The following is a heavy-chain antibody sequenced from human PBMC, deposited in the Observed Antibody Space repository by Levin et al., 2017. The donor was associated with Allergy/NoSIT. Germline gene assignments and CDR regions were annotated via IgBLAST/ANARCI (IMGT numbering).Heavy chain of an antibody. CDR2: IDYRGRT. J-gene: IGHJ4*02. CDR1: GGSVSSGSYY. Sequence: SSETLSLTCTVSGGSVSSGSYYWTWIRQPPGKGLEWIGYIDYRGRTNYNPALKSRVTISVDTSNNQFSLKLSSVTAADTAVYYCARDLNTDTHFDYWGPGTLVTVSS. D-gene: IGHD4-11*01. CDR3: ARDLNTDTHFDY. V-gene: IGHV4-61*01.